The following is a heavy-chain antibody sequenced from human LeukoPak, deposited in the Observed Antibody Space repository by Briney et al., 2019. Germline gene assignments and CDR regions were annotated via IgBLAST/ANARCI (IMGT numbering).Heavy chain of an antibody. Sequence: SETLSLTCTVSGGSISSSTSSWGWIRQPPGNGLEWIGTVLQSGSTYYNPSLKGRVTMSVDTSKNQFSLRLSSVTAADTALYYCARRRDNNYYFDMDVWGQGTTVTVSS. D-gene: IGHD5-24*01. CDR3: ARRRDNNYYFDMDV. V-gene: IGHV4-39*01. CDR2: VLQSGST. CDR1: GGSISSSTSS. J-gene: IGHJ6*02.